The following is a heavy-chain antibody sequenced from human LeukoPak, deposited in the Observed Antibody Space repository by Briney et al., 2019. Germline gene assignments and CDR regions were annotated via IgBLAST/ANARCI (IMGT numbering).Heavy chain of an antibody. CDR3: ARSDYDSSGYYYNLFDY. V-gene: IGHV3-53*01. D-gene: IGHD3-22*01. CDR2: LYAGGTT. J-gene: IGHJ4*02. Sequence: GGSLRLSCAASGFIVSGNFMNWVRQAPGKGPEWVSILYAGGTTSYTDSVKGRFTISRDNAKNSLYLQMNSLRAEDTAVYYCARSDYDSSGYYYNLFDYWGQGTLVTVSS. CDR1: GFIVSGNF.